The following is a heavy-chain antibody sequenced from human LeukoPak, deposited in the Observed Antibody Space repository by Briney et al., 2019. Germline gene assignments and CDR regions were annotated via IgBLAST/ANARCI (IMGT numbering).Heavy chain of an antibody. CDR2: INPNSDGT. CDR1: GYTSTGYF. CDR3: ARNNFDNWFDP. Sequence: ASVKVSCKASGYTSTGYFFHGVGQALGQGLEWMGRINPNSDGTNYAQKFQGRVTMTRDTSISTAYMELSRLRSDDTAVYYCARNNFDNWFDPWGQGTLVTVSS. J-gene: IGHJ5*02. D-gene: IGHD5-24*01. V-gene: IGHV1-2*06.